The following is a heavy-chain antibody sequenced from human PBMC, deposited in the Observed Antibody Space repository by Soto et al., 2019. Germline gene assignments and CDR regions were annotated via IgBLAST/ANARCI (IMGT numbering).Heavy chain of an antibody. J-gene: IGHJ4*02. Sequence: QVYLVESGGGVVQPGRSLRLSCAVSGFTFSDYDMHWVRQAPGKGLEWVSLISSDGSDKIYADFVKGRFTISRDNSKNTLYLQISSLRPEDTAVYYCAKIKPRIGAAGTHYFDYWGQGTLVTVSS. D-gene: IGHD6-13*01. CDR2: ISSDGSDK. V-gene: IGHV3-30*18. CDR1: GFTFSDYD. CDR3: AKIKPRIGAAGTHYFDY.